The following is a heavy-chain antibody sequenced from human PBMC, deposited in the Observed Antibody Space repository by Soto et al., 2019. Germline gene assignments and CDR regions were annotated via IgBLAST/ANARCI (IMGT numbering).Heavy chain of an antibody. CDR1: GGSITSGGSY. V-gene: IGHV4-31*02. CDR2: INYSGRT. J-gene: IGHJ5*02. D-gene: IGHD2-15*01. Sequence: QVQLRESGPGLVKPAQTLSLTCTVSGGSITSGGSYWSWVRQVPGKGLEWFGHINYSGRTYYNPSIKSRAAMSVDTSRNLLSLNLDSVTAADTAVYYCAKALSGGPICYTHPWREGTRVTVSS. CDR3: AKALSGGPICYTHP.